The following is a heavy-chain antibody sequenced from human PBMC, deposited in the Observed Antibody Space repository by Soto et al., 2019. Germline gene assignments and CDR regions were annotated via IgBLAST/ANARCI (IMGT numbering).Heavy chain of an antibody. V-gene: IGHV3-23*01. CDR3: AKGIGGLHYYYYGMDV. CDR2: ISGSGGST. J-gene: IGHJ6*02. CDR1: GFTFSSYA. D-gene: IGHD3-16*01. Sequence: GGSLRLSCAASGFTFSSYAMSWVRQAPGKGLEGVSAISGSGGSTYYADSVKGRFTISRDNSKNTLYLQMNSLGAEDTAVYYCAKGIGGLHYYYYGMDVWGQGTTVTVSS.